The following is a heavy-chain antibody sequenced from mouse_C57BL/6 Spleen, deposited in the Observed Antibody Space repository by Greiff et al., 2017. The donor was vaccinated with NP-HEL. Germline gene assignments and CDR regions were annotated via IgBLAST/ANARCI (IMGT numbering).Heavy chain of an antibody. CDR1: GYTFTSYW. CDR2: IYPGSGST. V-gene: IGHV1-55*01. Sequence: QVQLQQPGAELVKPGASVKMSCKASGYTFTSYWITWVKQRPGQGLEWIGDIYPGSGSTNYNEKFKSKATLTVDTSSSTAYMQLSSLTSEDSAVYYCAREGYDYDGYWYFDVWGTGTTVTVSS. CDR3: AREGYDYDGYWYFDV. J-gene: IGHJ1*03. D-gene: IGHD2-4*01.